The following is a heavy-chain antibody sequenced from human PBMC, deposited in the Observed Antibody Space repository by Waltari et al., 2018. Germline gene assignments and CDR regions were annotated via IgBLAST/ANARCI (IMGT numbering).Heavy chain of an antibody. D-gene: IGHD6-13*01. Sequence: QITLKESGPTLVKPTQTLTLTCTFSGFSLSTSGVGVGWIRQPPGKALEWLALIYWNDDKRYSPSLKSRLTFTKDTSKNQVVLTMTNMDPVDTATYYCAHSLIAAAGGWFDPWGQGTLVTVSS. J-gene: IGHJ5*02. V-gene: IGHV2-5*01. CDR1: GFSLSTSGVG. CDR3: AHSLIAAAGGWFDP. CDR2: IYWNDDK.